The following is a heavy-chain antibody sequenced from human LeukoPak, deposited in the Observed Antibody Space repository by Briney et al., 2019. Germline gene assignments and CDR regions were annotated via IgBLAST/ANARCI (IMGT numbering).Heavy chain of an antibody. J-gene: IGHJ4*02. V-gene: IGHV4-59*01. D-gene: IGHD4-17*01. CDR2: IYYGGSI. Sequence: SETLSLTCTVSGGSISSYYWSWIRQPPGKGLEWIGYIYYGGSINYNPSLKSRVTISVDTSKNQFSLKLSSVTAADTAVYYCARSGIYGDSDYWGQGTLVTVSS. CDR3: ARSGIYGDSDY. CDR1: GGSISSYY.